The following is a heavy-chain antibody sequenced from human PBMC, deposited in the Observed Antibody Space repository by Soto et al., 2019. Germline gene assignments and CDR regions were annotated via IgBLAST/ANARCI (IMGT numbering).Heavy chain of an antibody. Sequence: SLRLSCAASGFTFSSYGMHWVRQAPGKGLEWVEVIWYDGSNKYYADSVKGRFTISRDNSKNTLYLQMNSLRAEDTAVYYCAREGMPDSSWFSSYYYGMDVWGQGTTVTVSS. CDR1: GFTFSSYG. CDR3: AREGMPDSSWFSSYYYGMDV. J-gene: IGHJ6*02. V-gene: IGHV3-33*01. D-gene: IGHD6-13*01. CDR2: IWYDGSNK.